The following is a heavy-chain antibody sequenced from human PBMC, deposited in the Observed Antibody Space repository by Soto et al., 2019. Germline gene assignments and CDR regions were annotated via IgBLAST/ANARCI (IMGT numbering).Heavy chain of an antibody. D-gene: IGHD4-4*01. CDR3: AREGVHNYNEYNLDN. V-gene: IGHV3-21*01. Sequence: GGSLRLSCTASGFIFSTYSMHWVRQAPGKGLEWVSSISGSLGYVHYADSVKGRFTVSRDNIGTSLYLQMNSLRAEDTAVYYCAREGVHNYNEYNLDNWGLGTLVTVSS. CDR1: GFIFSTYS. CDR2: ISGSLGYV. J-gene: IGHJ4*02.